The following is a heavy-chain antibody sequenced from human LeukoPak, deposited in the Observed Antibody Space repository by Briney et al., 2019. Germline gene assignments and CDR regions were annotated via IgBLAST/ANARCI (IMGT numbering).Heavy chain of an antibody. Sequence: PGGSLRLSCAASGFTFSSYWMSWVRQAPGKGLEWVANIKQDGSEKYYVDSVKGRFTISRDNAKNSLYLQMNSLRAEDTAVYYCARLWFGGNRPAPRFDYWGQGTLVTVSS. V-gene: IGHV3-7*01. CDR1: GFTFSSYW. CDR2: IKQDGSEK. D-gene: IGHD3-10*01. CDR3: ARLWFGGNRPAPRFDY. J-gene: IGHJ4*02.